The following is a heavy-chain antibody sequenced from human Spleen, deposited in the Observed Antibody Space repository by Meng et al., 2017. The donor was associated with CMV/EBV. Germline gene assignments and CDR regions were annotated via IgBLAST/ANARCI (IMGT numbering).Heavy chain of an antibody. CDR1: GYSFRSYW. D-gene: IGHD3-10*01. V-gene: IGHV5-51*01. Sequence: GESLKISCEASGYSFRSYWIGWVRQMPGKGLEWIGFIYPGDSDTRYSPSFQGQVTISVDWSITTAYLQWSSLKASDSAMYYCARHGSGLQMVRHVYYYGMDVWGPGNPGHRLL. CDR3: ARHGSGLQMVRHVYYYGMDV. CDR2: IYPGDSDT. J-gene: IGHJ6*01.